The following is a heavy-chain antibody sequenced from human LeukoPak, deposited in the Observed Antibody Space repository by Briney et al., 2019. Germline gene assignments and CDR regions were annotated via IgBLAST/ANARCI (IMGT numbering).Heavy chain of an antibody. CDR3: AREPPWEQQLGPDAFDI. Sequence: ASVKVSCKASGYIFADYYVHWVRQAPGQGLEWMGWISAYNGNTNYAQKLQGRVTMTTDTSTGTAYMELRSLRSDDTAVYYCAREPPWEQQLGPDAFDIWGQGTMVTVSS. J-gene: IGHJ3*02. D-gene: IGHD6-13*01. CDR1: GYIFADYY. CDR2: ISAYNGNT. V-gene: IGHV1-18*04.